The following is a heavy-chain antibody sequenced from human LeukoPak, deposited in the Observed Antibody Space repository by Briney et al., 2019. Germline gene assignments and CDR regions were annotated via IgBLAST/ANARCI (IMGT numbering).Heavy chain of an antibody. CDR1: GFTFSDYY. J-gene: IGHJ1*01. D-gene: IGHD3-22*01. CDR3: AREPTTDYYDSNFQH. V-gene: IGHV3-11*04. CDR2: ISSSSSTI. Sequence: GGSLRLSCAASGFTFSDYYVSWIRQAPGKGLEWVSYISSSSSTIYYADSVKGRFTISRDNAKNSLYLQMNSLRDEDTAVYYCAREPTTDYYDSNFQHWGQGTLVTVSS.